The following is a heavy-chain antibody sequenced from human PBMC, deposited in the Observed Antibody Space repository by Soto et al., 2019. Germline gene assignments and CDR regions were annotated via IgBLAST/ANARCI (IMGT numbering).Heavy chain of an antibody. Sequence: KQSQTLSLTCAISGDSVSSNSAAWNWIRQSPSRGLEWLGRTYYRSKWYNDYAVSVKSRITINPDTSKNQFSLQLNSVTPEDTAVYYCARDYYDSRNLYPGGFDPWGQGTLVTVSS. D-gene: IGHD3-22*01. V-gene: IGHV6-1*01. CDR3: ARDYYDSRNLYPGGFDP. CDR1: GDSVSSNSAA. J-gene: IGHJ5*02. CDR2: TYYRSKWYN.